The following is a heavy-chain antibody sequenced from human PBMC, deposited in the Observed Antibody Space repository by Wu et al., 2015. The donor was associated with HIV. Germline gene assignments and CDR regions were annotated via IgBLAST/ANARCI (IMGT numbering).Heavy chain of an antibody. V-gene: IGHV1-69*13. D-gene: IGHD2-8*01. J-gene: IGHJ4*02. Sequence: QVQLLQSGAEVKNPGSSVKVSCKASGGTFSSYAISWVRQAPGQGLEWMGRIIPIFGTANYAQKFQGRVTITADESTSTAYMELSSLRSEDTAVYYCARDGVFPSQGGYYFDYWGQGTLVTVSS. CDR3: ARDGVFPSQGGYYFDY. CDR2: IIPIFGTA. CDR1: GGTFSSYA.